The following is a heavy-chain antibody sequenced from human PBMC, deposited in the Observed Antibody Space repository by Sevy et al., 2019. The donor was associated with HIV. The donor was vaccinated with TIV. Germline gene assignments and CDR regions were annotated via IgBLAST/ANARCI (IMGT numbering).Heavy chain of an antibody. D-gene: IGHD3-22*01. CDR3: ARDRGYYDSSGFYSRYYFDY. CDR2: ISYDGTNK. CDR1: GFTFSYYA. Sequence: GGSLRLSCAASGFTFSYYAMHWVRQAPVKGLEWVAVISYDGTNKQYTESVKGRFTISRDNSKNTLYLQMNSLRAEDTAVYYCARDRGYYDSSGFYSRYYFDYWGQGTLVTVSS. J-gene: IGHJ4*02. V-gene: IGHV3-30-3*01.